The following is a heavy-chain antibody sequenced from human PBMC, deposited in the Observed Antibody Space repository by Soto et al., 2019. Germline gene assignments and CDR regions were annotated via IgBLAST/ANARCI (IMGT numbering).Heavy chain of an antibody. CDR2: INHSGST. V-gene: IGHV4-34*01. Sequence: SETLSLTCAVYGVSFSGYYWSWIRQPPGKGLEWIGEINHSGSTNYNPSLKSRVTISVDTSKNQFSLKLSSVTAADTAVYYCARVEIEWFGELLTYGMDVWGQGTTVTVSS. CDR1: GVSFSGYY. J-gene: IGHJ6*02. CDR3: ARVEIEWFGELLTYGMDV. D-gene: IGHD3-10*01.